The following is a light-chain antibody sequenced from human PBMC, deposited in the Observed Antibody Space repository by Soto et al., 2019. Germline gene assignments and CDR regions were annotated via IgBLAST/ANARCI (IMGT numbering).Light chain of an antibody. J-gene: IGKJ1*01. CDR1: QSISSW. CDR2: KAS. V-gene: IGKV1-5*03. Sequence: DIQMTRSPSTLSASVGDRVPLTCRASQSISSWLAWYQQKPGKAPKLLIYKASTLKSGVPSRFSGSGSGTEVTLTISSLQPDDFATYYCQHYNSYSEAFGQGTKVDIK. CDR3: QHYNSYSEA.